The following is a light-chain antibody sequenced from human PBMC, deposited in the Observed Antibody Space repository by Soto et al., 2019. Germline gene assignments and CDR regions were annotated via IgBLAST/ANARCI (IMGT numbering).Light chain of an antibody. V-gene: IGKV1-33*01. CDR3: QQFDNLPFT. Sequence: DLQMTQSPSSLSASVGDRVTIICQASHDINNYLNWYQQKPGKAPKLLIYDSSNLEIGVPSRFTGSGYGTRFSFTISSLQTEDIATYYCQQFDNLPFTFGQGTRLEIK. J-gene: IGKJ5*01. CDR2: DSS. CDR1: HDINNY.